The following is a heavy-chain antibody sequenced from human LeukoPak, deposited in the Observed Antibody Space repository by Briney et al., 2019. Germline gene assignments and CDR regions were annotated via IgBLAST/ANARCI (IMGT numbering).Heavy chain of an antibody. CDR3: ARWDDSAWTFGS. J-gene: IGHJ4*02. CDR2: IPHSGTT. V-gene: IGHV4-4*09. CDR1: GGSILTYS. Sequence: SETLSLTCIVSGGSILTYSWNWIRQTPGKGLEWIGYIPHSGTTSYRSSLKSRVTISVDSSKNQLSLKLASVTAADTAVYFCARWDDSAWTFGSWGPGTLVTVSS. D-gene: IGHD6-19*01.